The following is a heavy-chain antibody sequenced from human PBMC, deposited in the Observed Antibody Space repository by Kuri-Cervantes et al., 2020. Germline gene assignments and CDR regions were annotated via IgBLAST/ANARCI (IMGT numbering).Heavy chain of an antibody. D-gene: IGHD3-22*01. J-gene: IGHJ6*03. CDR2: ISGSGGST. Sequence: GESLKISCAASGFTFSSYAMSWVRQAPGKGLEWVPAISGSGGSTYYADSVKGRFTISRDNSKNTLYLQMYSLRPEDTAVYYCANPYYYDTSGYYTPMDVWGKGTTVTVSS. CDR1: GFTFSSYA. CDR3: ANPYYYDTSGYYTPMDV. V-gene: IGHV3-23*01.